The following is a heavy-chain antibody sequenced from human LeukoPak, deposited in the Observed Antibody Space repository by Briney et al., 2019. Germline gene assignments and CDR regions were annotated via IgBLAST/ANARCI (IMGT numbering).Heavy chain of an antibody. CDR1: GGSISSYY. J-gene: IGHJ4*02. Sequence: SETLSLTRTVSGGSISSYYWSWIRQPPGRGLEWIGYIYYSGSTNYNPSLKSRVTISVDTSKNQFSLKLSSVTAADTAVYYCARVRSTLRYFDYWGQGTLVTVSS. CDR2: IYYSGST. V-gene: IGHV4-59*01. D-gene: IGHD5-12*01. CDR3: ARVRSTLRYFDY.